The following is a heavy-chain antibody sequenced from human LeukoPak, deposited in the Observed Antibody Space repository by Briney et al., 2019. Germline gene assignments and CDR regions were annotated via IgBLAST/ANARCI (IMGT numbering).Heavy chain of an antibody. J-gene: IGHJ3*02. D-gene: IGHD5-24*01. Sequence: SETLSLTCTASGGSIRSSSYYWGWIRQPPGKGLEWIGSIYYDGSPYYSPSLKSRVTISVDTSKNQFSLKVRSVTAADTAVYYCARQVLEMTAMYAFDIWGQGTIVTVST. CDR2: IYYDGSP. V-gene: IGHV4-39*01. CDR3: ARQVLEMTAMYAFDI. CDR1: GGSIRSSSYY.